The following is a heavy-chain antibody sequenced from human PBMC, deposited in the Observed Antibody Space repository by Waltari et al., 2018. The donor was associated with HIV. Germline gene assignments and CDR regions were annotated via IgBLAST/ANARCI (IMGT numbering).Heavy chain of an antibody. Sequence: QEQLVESGGGVVQPGRSLRLSCAASGITFSSYGMHWVRQAPGKGMEWGSVIWYDGGNKYYADAVKGRFTISRDNSKNTLYLQMNSLRAEDTAVYYCARDPWDIAADLYYYYGMDVWGQGTTVTVSS. CDR2: IWYDGGNK. CDR3: ARDPWDIAADLYYYYGMDV. D-gene: IGHD6-13*01. CDR1: GITFSSYG. J-gene: IGHJ6*02. V-gene: IGHV3-33*01.